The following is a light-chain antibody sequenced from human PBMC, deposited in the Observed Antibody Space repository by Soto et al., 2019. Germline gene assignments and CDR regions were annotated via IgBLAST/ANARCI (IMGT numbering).Light chain of an antibody. CDR1: HRLNTY. Sequence: AIRMTQSPSSLSAPIGDRVTVTCRASHRLNTYLAWYQQKPGKAPKPLIYGASTLQRGVPSRFSGSGSGTDFTLLISSLQSEDCATYYCQQYFSYPYTFGQGTNLVIK. CDR3: QQYFSYPYT. J-gene: IGKJ2*01. CDR2: GAS. V-gene: IGKV1-8*01.